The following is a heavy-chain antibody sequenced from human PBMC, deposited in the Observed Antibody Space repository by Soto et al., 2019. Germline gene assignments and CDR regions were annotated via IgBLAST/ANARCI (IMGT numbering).Heavy chain of an antibody. J-gene: IGHJ6*02. CDR3: ASCTPVGGSCYFSGMDV. CDR1: GYTFTSYY. CDR2: INPSGGST. V-gene: IGHV1-46*01. Sequence: ASVKVSCKASGYTFTSYYMHWVRQAPGQGLEWMGIINPSGGSTSCAQKFQGRVTMTRDTSTSTVYMELSSLRSEDTAVYYCASCTPVGGSCYFSGMDVWGQGTTVTVSS. D-gene: IGHD2-15*01.